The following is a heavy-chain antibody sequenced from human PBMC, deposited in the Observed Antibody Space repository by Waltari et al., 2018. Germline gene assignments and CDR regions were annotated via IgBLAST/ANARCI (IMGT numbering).Heavy chain of an antibody. Sequence: QVQLQQWGAGLLKPSETLSLTCAVYCGSFSGYYWSWIRPPPRQGLEWIGEINHSGSTNYNPSLKSRVTISVDTSKNQFSLKLSSVTAADTAVYYCARRSASGNPFTILSPRAFDIWGQGTMVTVSS. D-gene: IGHD3-3*01. CDR1: CGSFSGYY. V-gene: IGHV4-34*01. CDR2: INHSGST. CDR3: ARRSASGNPFTILSPRAFDI. J-gene: IGHJ3*02.